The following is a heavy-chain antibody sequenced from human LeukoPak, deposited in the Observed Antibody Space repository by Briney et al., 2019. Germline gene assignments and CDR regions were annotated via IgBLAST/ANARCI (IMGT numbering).Heavy chain of an antibody. V-gene: IGHV4-4*07. J-gene: IGHJ6*02. CDR1: GGSISSYY. D-gene: IGHD3-22*01. CDR2: IYTSGST. Sequence: PSETLSLTCTVSGGSISSYYWSWIRQPAGKGLEWIGRIYTSGSTNYNPSLKSRVTMSVDTSKNPFSLKLSSVTAADTAVYYCASMDSSAYYYGMDVWGQGTTVTVSS. CDR3: ASMDSSAYYYGMDV.